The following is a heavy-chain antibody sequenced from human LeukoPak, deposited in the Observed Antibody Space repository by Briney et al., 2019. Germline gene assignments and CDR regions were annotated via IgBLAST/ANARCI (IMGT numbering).Heavy chain of an antibody. D-gene: IGHD3-10*01. CDR3: ARGGYKYGSVIPADY. Sequence: ASVKVSCKASGYTFTGYYMHWVRQAPGQGLEWMGWINPNSGGTNYAQKFQGRVTMTRDPSISTVYMELSRLRCDDPAVSYCARGGYKYGSVIPADYCGQGTLVTVSS. V-gene: IGHV1-2*02. J-gene: IGHJ4*02. CDR1: GYTFTGYY. CDR2: INPNSGGT.